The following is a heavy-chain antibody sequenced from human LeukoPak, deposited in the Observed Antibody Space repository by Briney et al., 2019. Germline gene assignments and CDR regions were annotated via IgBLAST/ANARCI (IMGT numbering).Heavy chain of an antibody. Sequence: GGSLRLSCAASGFTFSSYAMHWVRQAPGKGLEWVADISYDGSSNNYADSVKGRFTISRDNSKNTLYLQMNSLRAEDTAVYYCASPDSGSYFYAFDIWGQGTMVTVSS. CDR1: GFTFSSYA. CDR2: ISYDGSSN. J-gene: IGHJ3*02. D-gene: IGHD1-26*01. CDR3: ASPDSGSYFYAFDI. V-gene: IGHV3-30-3*01.